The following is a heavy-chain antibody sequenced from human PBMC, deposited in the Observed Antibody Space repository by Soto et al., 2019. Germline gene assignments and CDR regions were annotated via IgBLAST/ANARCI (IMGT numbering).Heavy chain of an antibody. CDR2: ISPSGDNT. Sequence: EVQVLESGGGLVQPAVSLRLSCAASGFPFSSYVIDWVRQAPGKGLEWISAISPSGDNTYYADSVKGRFAISRDNSKNTLHLLMNSLRADDTAVYYCARLGVRIATTGTDYLGQGTLVTVSS. CDR1: GFPFSSYV. V-gene: IGHV3-23*01. J-gene: IGHJ4*02. CDR3: ARLGVRIATTGTDY. D-gene: IGHD6-13*01.